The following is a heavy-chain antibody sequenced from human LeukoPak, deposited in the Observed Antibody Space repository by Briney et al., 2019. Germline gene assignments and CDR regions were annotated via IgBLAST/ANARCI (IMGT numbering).Heavy chain of an antibody. CDR1: GFTFASYA. V-gene: IGHV3-7*01. CDR3: AREDNWNYEDY. Sequence: GGSLRLSSAASGFTFASYAMSWVRQAPGKGLEWVANIKQDGSAKFYVDSVKGRFTISRDNAKNSLYLQLNSLRAEDTAIYYCAREDNWNYEDYWGQGTLVTVSS. J-gene: IGHJ4*02. CDR2: IKQDGSAK. D-gene: IGHD1-7*01.